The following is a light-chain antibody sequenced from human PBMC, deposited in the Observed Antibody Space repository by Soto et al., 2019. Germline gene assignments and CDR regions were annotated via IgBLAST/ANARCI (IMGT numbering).Light chain of an antibody. Sequence: QSALTQPASVSGSPGQSITISCTGTSSDIGGYNYVSWYQHHPGKAPKLIISGVSNRPSGVSFRFSGSKSGNTASLTISGLQPEDEADYYCSSYTSTNTPVFGGGTKLTVL. V-gene: IGLV2-14*01. CDR1: SSDIGGYNY. CDR2: GVS. CDR3: SSYTSTNTPV. J-gene: IGLJ2*01.